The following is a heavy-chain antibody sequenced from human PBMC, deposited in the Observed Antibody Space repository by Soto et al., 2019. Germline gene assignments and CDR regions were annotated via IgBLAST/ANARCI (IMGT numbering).Heavy chain of an antibody. J-gene: IGHJ4*02. CDR2: ISAYNGNT. V-gene: IGHV1-18*01. D-gene: IGHD3-3*01. CDR3: ARDSPPPSE. CDR1: GYTFTSYH. Sequence: QVQLVQSGSDVKKPEPSVKVSSKASGYTFTSYHITWVRQAPGQGLEWMRWISAYNGNTNYAQKLKGRVTMTTHTATSTAYMELRSLRSDDTAVYYSARDSPPPSEWGQGTLVTVSS.